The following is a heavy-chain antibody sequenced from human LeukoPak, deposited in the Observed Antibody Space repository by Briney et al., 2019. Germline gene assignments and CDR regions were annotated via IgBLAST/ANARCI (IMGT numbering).Heavy chain of an antibody. Sequence: GGSLRLSCKASGFTCGDYLMSSFREAPGKRLEWIGFISGGTTEYAASVKGRFTISRDDSTSIAYLQMNSLTTEDTAVYYCSRGSGWLSVYWGQGTLVTVSS. CDR1: GFTCGDYL. J-gene: IGHJ4*02. D-gene: IGHD6-19*01. V-gene: IGHV3-49*03. CDR3: SRGSGWLSVY. CDR2: ISGGTT.